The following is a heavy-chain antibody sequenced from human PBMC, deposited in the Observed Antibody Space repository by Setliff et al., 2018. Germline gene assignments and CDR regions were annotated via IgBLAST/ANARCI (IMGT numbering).Heavy chain of an antibody. CDR1: GFTFSSYA. Sequence: PGGSLRLSCAASGFTFSSYAMHWVRQAPGKGLEWVAVISYDGSNKYYADSVKGRFTISRDNSKNTLYLQVNSLRAEDTAVYYCARGSLSAFGELSGYYYYGMDVWGQGTTVTVSS. CDR2: ISYDGSNK. V-gene: IGHV3-30-3*01. D-gene: IGHD3-10*01. CDR3: ARGSLSAFGELSGYYYYGMDV. J-gene: IGHJ6*02.